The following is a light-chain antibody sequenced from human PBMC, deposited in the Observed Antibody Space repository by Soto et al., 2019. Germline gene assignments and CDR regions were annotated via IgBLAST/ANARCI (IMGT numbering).Light chain of an antibody. J-gene: IGKJ1*01. CDR2: VAS. CDR3: QQYNVWPGWT. CDR1: QSIGRF. V-gene: IGKV1-39*01. Sequence: DIQMTQSPSSLSASVGDRVTITCRASQSIGRFLNWHQQKPGKAPNVLINVASTLRSGVPSRFSGSGSGTDFTLTISSLQSEDFAVYYCQQYNVWPGWTFGQGTKVEVK.